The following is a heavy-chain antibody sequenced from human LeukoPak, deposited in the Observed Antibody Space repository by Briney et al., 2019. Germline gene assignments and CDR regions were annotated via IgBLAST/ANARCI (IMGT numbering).Heavy chain of an antibody. CDR2: IYHSGST. J-gene: IGHJ6*03. Sequence: SETLPLTCAVSGYSISSGYYWGWIRQPPGKGLEWIGSIYHSGSTYYNPSLKSRVTISVDTSKNQFSLKLSSVTAADTAVYYCARTTSNGYYYYMDVSGKGTTVTVSS. CDR1: GYSISSGYY. D-gene: IGHD2-8*01. CDR3: ARTTSNGYYYYMDV. V-gene: IGHV4-38-2*01.